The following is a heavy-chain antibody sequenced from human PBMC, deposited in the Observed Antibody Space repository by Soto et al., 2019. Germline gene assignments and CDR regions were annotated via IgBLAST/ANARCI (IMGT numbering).Heavy chain of an antibody. CDR3: ARADYEILTGSYAMDV. D-gene: IGHD3-9*01. V-gene: IGHV4-4*07. Sequence: PXETLSLSFTVSDDFISSYYWDWIRQPAGKGLEWIGLVSTNGATNYNPSLESRVTMSVDTSKNQFSLKLTSVTAADTAVYFCARADYEILTGSYAMDVWGQGTTVTVSS. J-gene: IGHJ6*02. CDR1: DDFISSYY. CDR2: VSTNGAT.